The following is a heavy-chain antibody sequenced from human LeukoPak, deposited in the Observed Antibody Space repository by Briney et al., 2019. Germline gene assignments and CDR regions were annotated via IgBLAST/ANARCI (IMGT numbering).Heavy chain of an antibody. V-gene: IGHV1-2*02. J-gene: IGHJ5*02. CDR3: ARSRRAVADRGWFDP. Sequence: ASMTVSCKASGYTFTGYYMHWVRQAPGQGLEWMEWINPNSGGTNYAQKFQGRVTMTRDTSISTAYMELSRLRSDDTAVYYCARSRRAVADRGWFDPWGQGTLVTVSS. CDR2: INPNSGGT. CDR1: GYTFTGYY. D-gene: IGHD6-19*01.